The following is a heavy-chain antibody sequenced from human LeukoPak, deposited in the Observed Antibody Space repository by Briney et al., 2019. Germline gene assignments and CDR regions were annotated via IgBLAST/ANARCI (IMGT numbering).Heavy chain of an antibody. CDR1: GGTFSSYA. J-gene: IGHJ6*03. D-gene: IGHD5-18*01. V-gene: IGHV1-2*02. Sequence: ASVKVSCKASGGTFSSYAISWVRQAPGQGLEWMGWINPNSGGTNYAQKFQGRVTMTRDTSISTAYMEVSRLRSDDTAVYYCARAMGDYYYYYMDVWGKGTTVTVSS. CDR2: INPNSGGT. CDR3: ARAMGDYYYYYMDV.